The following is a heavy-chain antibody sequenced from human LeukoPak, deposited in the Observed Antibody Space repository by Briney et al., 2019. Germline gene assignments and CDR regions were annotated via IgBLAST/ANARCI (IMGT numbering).Heavy chain of an antibody. D-gene: IGHD2-2*01. V-gene: IGHV1-69*05. CDR1: GGTFSSYV. CDR3: ATSEGVVVVPAASGGLHWFDP. Sequence: GASVKVSCKASGGTFSSYVISWVRQAPGQGLEWMGGIIPIFGTANYAQKFQGRVTITTDESTSTAYMELSSLRSEDTAVYYCATSEGVVVVPAASGGLHWFDPWGQGTLVTVSS. CDR2: IIPIFGTA. J-gene: IGHJ5*02.